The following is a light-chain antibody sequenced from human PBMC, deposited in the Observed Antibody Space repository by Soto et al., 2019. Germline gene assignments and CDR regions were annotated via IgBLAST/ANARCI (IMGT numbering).Light chain of an antibody. J-gene: IGKJ4*01. CDR3: QQLNTYPLT. CDR2: AAS. CDR1: QGISSY. Sequence: DIQLTQSPSFLSASVGDRVTITCRASQGISSYLAWYQQKPGKAPNLLIYAASTLQSGVPSRFSGSEYGTEFTLAISSLQPEDFATYYCQQLNTYPLTFGGGTKVEIK. V-gene: IGKV1-9*01.